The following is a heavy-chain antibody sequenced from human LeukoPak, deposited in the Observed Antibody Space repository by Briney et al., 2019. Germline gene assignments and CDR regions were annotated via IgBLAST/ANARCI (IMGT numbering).Heavy chain of an antibody. CDR1: GYDFINYG. CDR2: RSIYNGNT. CDR3: ARGGPFPSSSSSREYYLDY. J-gene: IGHJ4*02. Sequence: ASVKVSCKASGYDFINYGISWVRQAPGQGLEWMGWRSIYNGNTDYKLQGRVTMTTDTSTSTANMELRSLRSDDTAVYYCARGGPFPSSSSSREYYLDYWGQGTLVTVSS. V-gene: IGHV1-18*01. D-gene: IGHD6-6*01.